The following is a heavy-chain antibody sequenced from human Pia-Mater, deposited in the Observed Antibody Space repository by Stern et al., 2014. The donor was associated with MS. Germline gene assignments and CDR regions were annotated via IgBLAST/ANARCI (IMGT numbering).Heavy chain of an antibody. CDR1: GGTFSTEA. CDR2: IIPIFATT. V-gene: IGHV1-69*01. CDR3: ARDLSGTITIFYYYGMDV. D-gene: IGHD4-11*01. J-gene: IGHJ6*02. Sequence: VQLVQSGAEVKKPGSSVKVSCKASGGTFSTEAISWVRRAPGPGLEWMGGIIPIFATTKYAQKFQGRVTLTADESTSTAYLELSSLRSDDTAVYYCARDLSGTITIFYYYGMDVWGQGTTVTVSS.